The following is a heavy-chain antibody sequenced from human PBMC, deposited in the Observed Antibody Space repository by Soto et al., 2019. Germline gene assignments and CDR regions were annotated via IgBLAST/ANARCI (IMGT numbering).Heavy chain of an antibody. CDR3: VKGLALMADN. D-gene: IGHD2-15*01. Sequence: GGSLRLSCAASGFTFSNFWMHWVRQAPGKELVWVSRINSDEITTDYADSVKGRFTVSRDNAQNTLYLQINSLRAEDTAVYYCVKGLALMADNWGQGTPVSV. V-gene: IGHV3-74*01. CDR1: GFTFSNFW. CDR2: INSDEITT. J-gene: IGHJ4*02.